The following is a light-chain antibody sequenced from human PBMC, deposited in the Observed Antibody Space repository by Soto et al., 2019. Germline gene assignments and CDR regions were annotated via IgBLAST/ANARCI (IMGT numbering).Light chain of an antibody. CDR1: SRDVGGYDF. J-gene: IGLJ3*02. V-gene: IGLV2-11*01. CDR3: CSYAGSYSLEV. Sequence: QAVLTQPRSVSGSPGQSVTISCTGTSRDVGGYDFDSWYQKHPGKAPKLMIYDVTKRPSGVPDRFSGSKSGSSASLTISGLQAEDEADYYCCSYAGSYSLEVFGGGTKLTVL. CDR2: DVT.